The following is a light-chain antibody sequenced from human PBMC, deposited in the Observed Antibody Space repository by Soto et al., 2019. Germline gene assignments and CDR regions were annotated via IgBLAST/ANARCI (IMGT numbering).Light chain of an antibody. J-gene: IGLJ3*02. CDR1: SSDVGGYNY. CDR2: EVS. Sequence: QSVLTQPASVSGSPGQSITISCTGTSSDVGGYNYVSWYQQHRGKAPKLLIYEVSNRPSGISNRFSGSKSDNTASLTISGLQAEDEADYYCSSYISSNTVFGGGTKLTVL. CDR3: SSYISSNTV. V-gene: IGLV2-14*01.